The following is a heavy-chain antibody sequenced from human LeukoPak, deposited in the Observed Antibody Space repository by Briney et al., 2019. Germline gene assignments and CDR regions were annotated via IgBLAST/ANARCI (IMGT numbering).Heavy chain of an antibody. D-gene: IGHD2-15*01. V-gene: IGHV3-21*01. CDR1: GFTFSTYA. CDR3: ARDTVVAATQPYYFDY. CDR2: ISSSSSYI. J-gene: IGHJ4*02. Sequence: GGSLRLSCAASGFTFSTYAMLWVRQAPGKGLEWVSSISSSSSYIYYADSVKGRFTISRDNAKNSLYLQMNSLRAEDTAVYYCARDTVVAATQPYYFDYWGQGTLVTVSS.